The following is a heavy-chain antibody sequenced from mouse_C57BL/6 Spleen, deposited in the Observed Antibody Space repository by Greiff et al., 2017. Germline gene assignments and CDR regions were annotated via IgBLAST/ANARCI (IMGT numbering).Heavy chain of an antibody. J-gene: IGHJ3*01. D-gene: IGHD4-1*02. CDR3: TINWDEAY. V-gene: IGHV14-4*01. Sequence: VQLKQSGAELVRPGASVKLSCTASGFNIKDDYMHWVKQRPEQGLEWIGWIDPENGDTEYASKFQGKATITADTSSNTAYLQLSSLTSEDTAVYYCTINWDEAYWGQGTLVTVSA. CDR2: IDPENGDT. CDR1: GFNIKDDY.